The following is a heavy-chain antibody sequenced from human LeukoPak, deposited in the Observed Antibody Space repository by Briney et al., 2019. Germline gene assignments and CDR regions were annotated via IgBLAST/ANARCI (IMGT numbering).Heavy chain of an antibody. Sequence: GGSLRLSCAASGFTVSSNYMSWVRQAPGKGPEWVSVIYSDSSTYYADSVKGRFTISRDKSKNTLYLQMNSLRAEDTAMYYCARNLPMLFGGQGTLVTVSS. J-gene: IGHJ4*02. D-gene: IGHD3-10*02. CDR2: IYSDSST. CDR1: GFTVSSNY. V-gene: IGHV3-53*01. CDR3: ARNLPMLF.